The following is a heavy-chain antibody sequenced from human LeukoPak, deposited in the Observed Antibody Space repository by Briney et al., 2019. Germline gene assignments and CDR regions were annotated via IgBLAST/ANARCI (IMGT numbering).Heavy chain of an antibody. Sequence: ASVKVSCKASGYTFTRYDINWVRQATGQGLEWMGWMNPNSGNTGYAQKFQGRVTMTEDTSTDTAYMEVNSLRSEDTAVYYCATAATYGYSFNPWGQGTLVTVSS. J-gene: IGHJ5*02. CDR1: GYTFTRYD. V-gene: IGHV1-8*01. D-gene: IGHD5-18*01. CDR2: MNPNSGNT. CDR3: ATAATYGYSFNP.